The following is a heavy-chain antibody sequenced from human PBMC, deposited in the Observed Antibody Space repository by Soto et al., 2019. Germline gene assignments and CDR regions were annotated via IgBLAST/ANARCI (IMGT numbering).Heavy chain of an antibody. Sequence: GSLRLSCAASGFTFSSYAMNWVRQAPGKGLEWVSGISGSGGGTYYADSVKGRLTISRDNSKNTLYLQMNSLRAEDTAVYYCAKDGYSYRYPSYFDYWGQGTLVTVSS. V-gene: IGHV3-23*01. D-gene: IGHD5-18*01. CDR3: AKDGYSYRYPSYFDY. CDR1: GFTFSSYA. J-gene: IGHJ4*02. CDR2: ISGSGGGT.